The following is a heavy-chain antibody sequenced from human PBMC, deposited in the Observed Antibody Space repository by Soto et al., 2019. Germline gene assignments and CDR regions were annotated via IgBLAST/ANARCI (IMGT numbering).Heavy chain of an antibody. V-gene: IGHV1-18*01. CDR3: ARLYCSGGSCYLDY. CDR2: ISAYNGNT. CDR1: GYTFTSYG. Sequence: QVQLVQSGAEVKKPGASVKVSCKASGYTFTSYGLSWVRQAPGQGLEWMGWISAYNGNTNCAQKLQGRVTMPTHTYTSTAYMELRSLSSDDTAVYYCARLYCSGGSCYLDYWGQGTLVTVSS. D-gene: IGHD2-15*01. J-gene: IGHJ4*02.